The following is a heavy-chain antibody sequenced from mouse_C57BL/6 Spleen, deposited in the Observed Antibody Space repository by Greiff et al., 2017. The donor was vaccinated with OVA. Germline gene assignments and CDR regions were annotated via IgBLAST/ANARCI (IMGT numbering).Heavy chain of an antibody. D-gene: IGHD2-10*01. CDR1: GYTFTSYW. V-gene: IGHV1-55*01. Sequence: QVQLQQPGAELVKPGASVKMSCTASGYTFTSYWITWVKQRPGQGLEWIGDIYPGSGSTNYTEKFKSKATLTVDTSSSTAYMQLSSLTSEDSAVYYCARNPTPGGPYAMDYWGQGTSVTVSS. CDR2: IYPGSGST. CDR3: ARNPTPGGPYAMDY. J-gene: IGHJ4*01.